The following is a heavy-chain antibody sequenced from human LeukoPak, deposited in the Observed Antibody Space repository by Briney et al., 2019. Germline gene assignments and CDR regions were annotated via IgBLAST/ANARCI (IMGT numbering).Heavy chain of an antibody. D-gene: IGHD5-12*01. CDR1: GFTFSSYG. CDR2: IRYDGSNK. V-gene: IGHV3-30*02. J-gene: IGHJ6*03. Sequence: PGGSLRLSCAASGFTFSSYGMHWVRQAPGKGLEWVTFIRYDGSNKYYADSVKGRFTISRDNSKNTLYLRMNSLRAGDTAVYYCAKGGGYEAQYYYYYLDVWGKGTTVTISS. CDR3: AKGGGYEAQYYYYYLDV.